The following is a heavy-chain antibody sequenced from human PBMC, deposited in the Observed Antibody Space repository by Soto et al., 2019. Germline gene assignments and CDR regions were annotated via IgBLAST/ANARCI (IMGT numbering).Heavy chain of an antibody. V-gene: IGHV5-10-1*01. CDR1: GYSFTSYW. Sequence: PGESLKISCKGSGYSFTSYWISWVRQMPGKGLEWMGRIDPSDSYTNYSPSFQGHVTISADKSISTAYLQWSSLKASDTAMYYCPRPNYDFWSGPQRYGMDVWGQGTTVTVSS. J-gene: IGHJ6*02. CDR2: IDPSDSYT. D-gene: IGHD3-3*01. CDR3: PRPNYDFWSGPQRYGMDV.